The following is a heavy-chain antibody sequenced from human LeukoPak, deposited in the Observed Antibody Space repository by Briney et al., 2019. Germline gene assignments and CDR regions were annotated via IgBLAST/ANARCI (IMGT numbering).Heavy chain of an antibody. J-gene: IGHJ4*02. Sequence: GGSLRLACAASGFIFSSYWMSWVRQAPGNGLEWVANIKEDVSEKYYVDSLNGRFTNSRDNAKNSLYLQINSRRAEDTAVYYCARPVYGGSRLGYWGQGTLVTVSS. CDR2: IKEDVSEK. D-gene: IGHD4-23*01. V-gene: IGHV3-7*03. CDR1: GFIFSSYW. CDR3: ARPVYGGSRLGY.